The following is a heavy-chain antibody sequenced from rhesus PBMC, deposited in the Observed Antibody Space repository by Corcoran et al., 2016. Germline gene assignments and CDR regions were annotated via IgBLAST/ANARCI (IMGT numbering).Heavy chain of an antibody. CDR2: INGNTGNT. D-gene: IGHD1-32*01. CDR1: GVSFRSLW. J-gene: IGHJ6*01. V-gene: IGHV4-80*01. Sequence: QVLLQESGPGLVKPSETLSLTCTVSGVSFRSLWWTWVRQPPGRGLEVIGEINGNTGNTNYNPSLKSRVTISKDASKNQLSLQLNSRTAADTALYYCTRHNDSPLDSWGQGVVVTVSS. CDR3: TRHNDSPLDS.